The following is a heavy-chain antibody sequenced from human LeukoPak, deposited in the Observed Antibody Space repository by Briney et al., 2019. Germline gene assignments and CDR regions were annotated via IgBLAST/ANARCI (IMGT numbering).Heavy chain of an antibody. V-gene: IGHV3-30*03. Sequence: GSLRLSCAASGFIFNNYGMHWVRQAPGKGLEWVAVISYGGSSEYYADSVRGRFTISRDNSKNTLYLQMNSLRAEDTAVYYCARGYGGNSGWIDYWGQGTLVTVSS. D-gene: IGHD4-23*01. CDR1: GFIFNNYG. CDR2: ISYGGSSE. J-gene: IGHJ4*02. CDR3: ARGYGGNSGWIDY.